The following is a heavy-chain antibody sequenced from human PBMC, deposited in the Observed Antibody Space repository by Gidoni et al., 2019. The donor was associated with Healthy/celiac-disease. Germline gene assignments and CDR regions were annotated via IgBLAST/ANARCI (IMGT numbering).Heavy chain of an antibody. J-gene: IGHJ4*02. V-gene: IGHV4-34*01. CDR3: AARGHDGGNYFDY. Sequence: QVQLQQWGAGLLKPSETLSLTCAVYGGSFSGYYWSWIRQPPGKGLEWIGEINHSGSTNYNPSLKSRVTISVDTSKNQFSLKLSSVTAADTAVYYCAARGHDGGNYFDYWGQGTLVTVSS. D-gene: IGHD1-1*01. CDR1: GGSFSGYY. CDR2: INHSGST.